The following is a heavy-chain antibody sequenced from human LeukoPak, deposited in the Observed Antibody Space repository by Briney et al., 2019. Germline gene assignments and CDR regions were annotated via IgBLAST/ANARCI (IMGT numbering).Heavy chain of an antibody. CDR3: AKGNTLNYIYDAFDI. Sequence: PGGSLRLSCAASGFTFSNCAMSWVRQAPGKGLEWVSGISGSGVSTYYADSVKGRFTISRDNSKNTLYLQMNSLRAEDTAVYYCAKGNTLNYIYDAFDIWGQGTVVTVPS. CDR1: GFTFSNCA. CDR2: ISGSGVST. V-gene: IGHV3-23*01. D-gene: IGHD1-7*01. J-gene: IGHJ3*02.